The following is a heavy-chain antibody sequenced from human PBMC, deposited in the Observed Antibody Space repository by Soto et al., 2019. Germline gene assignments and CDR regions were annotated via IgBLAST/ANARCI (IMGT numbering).Heavy chain of an antibody. D-gene: IGHD3-10*01. CDR2: ISTYNGNT. Sequence: QVQLVQSGAEVKKPGASVKVSCKASGYTFTSYGISWVRQAPGQGLEWMGWISTYNGNTNYAQKLQGRVTMTTDTSTSTAYMELRILRSDDTAVYYCARDRGFVVRAPPVDYWGQGTLVTVSS. V-gene: IGHV1-18*01. CDR1: GYTFTSYG. J-gene: IGHJ4*02. CDR3: ARDRGFVVRAPPVDY.